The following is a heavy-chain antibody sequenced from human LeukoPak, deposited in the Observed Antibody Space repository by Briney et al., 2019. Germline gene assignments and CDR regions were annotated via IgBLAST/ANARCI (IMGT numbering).Heavy chain of an antibody. D-gene: IGHD3-3*01. CDR2: LSYGGTNK. CDR3: ARDRSGYANDAFDF. V-gene: IGHV3-30-3*01. J-gene: IGHJ3*01. CDR1: GFTFSDYA. Sequence: QPGRSLRLSCAASGFTFSDYAMHWVRQAPGKGLEWVAVLSYGGTNKYYADSVEGRFTISRDNSKNTMFLQMNSLRAEDTAVYHCARDRSGYANDAFDFWGQGTMVTVSS.